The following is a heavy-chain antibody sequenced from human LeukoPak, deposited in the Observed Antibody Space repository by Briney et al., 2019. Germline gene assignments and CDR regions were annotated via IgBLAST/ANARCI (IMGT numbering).Heavy chain of an antibody. CDR1: GYTFTNYG. V-gene: IGHV1-18*01. CDR3: ARRYNWNYVYWFDP. CDR2: ISAYNGNT. D-gene: IGHD1-7*01. Sequence: ASVKVSCKASGYTFTNYGISWVRQAPGQGLEWMGWISAYNGNTNYAQKLQGRVTMTTDTSTSTAYMELRSLRSDDTAVYYCARRYNWNYVYWFDPWGQGTLVTVSS. J-gene: IGHJ5*02.